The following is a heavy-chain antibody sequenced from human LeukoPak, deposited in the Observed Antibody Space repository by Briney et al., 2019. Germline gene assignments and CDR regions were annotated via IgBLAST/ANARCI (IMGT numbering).Heavy chain of an antibody. CDR3: ARLMGTVTTYDY. CDR1: GVTFSNSW. Sequence: GGSLRLSCAASGVTFSNSWMSSVRQAPGKGLEWVASIRADGSQEYYMDSVKGRFTISRDNAENSLYLQMNSLRAEDTAVYFCARLMGTVTTYDYWGQGTLVSVSS. D-gene: IGHD1-7*01. CDR2: IRADGSQE. J-gene: IGHJ4*02. V-gene: IGHV3-7*01.